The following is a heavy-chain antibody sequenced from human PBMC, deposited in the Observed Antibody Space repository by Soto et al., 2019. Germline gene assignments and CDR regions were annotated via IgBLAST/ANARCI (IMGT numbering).Heavy chain of an antibody. CDR3: ARRGGSSSGYYYYAMDV. D-gene: IGHD6-6*01. V-gene: IGHV4-31*03. Sequence: KNSETLSLTCSVSSDSMNSGGYYWSWIRQHPGKGLEWIGYIYSNGDTYYNPSLKSRVTISVDTSKNQFSLNLTSVTAADTAVYYCARRGGSSSGYYYYAMDVWGQGTTVTSP. CDR2: IYSNGDT. J-gene: IGHJ6*02. CDR1: SDSMNSGGYY.